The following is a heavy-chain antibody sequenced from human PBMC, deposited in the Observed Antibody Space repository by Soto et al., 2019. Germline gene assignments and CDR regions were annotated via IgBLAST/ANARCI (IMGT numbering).Heavy chain of an antibody. D-gene: IGHD5-18*01. CDR2: IYYSGSS. Sequence: SETLSLTCTVSGGSVSSGSYYWSWIRQPPGKGLEWIGYIYYSGSSNYNPSLKSRVTILVDTSKNQFSLRLNSVIAADTAVYYCARARSPDTAYYHGMEVWGQGTTVTVSS. CDR1: GGSVSSGSYY. CDR3: ARARSPDTAYYHGMEV. V-gene: IGHV4-61*01. J-gene: IGHJ6*02.